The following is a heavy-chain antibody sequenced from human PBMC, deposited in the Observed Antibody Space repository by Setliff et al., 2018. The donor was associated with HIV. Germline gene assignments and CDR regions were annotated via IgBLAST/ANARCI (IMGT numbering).Heavy chain of an antibody. CDR3: ARGGWSYNFWSGYAFDI. CDR2: MNPNSGNT. V-gene: IGHV1-8*02. J-gene: IGHJ3*02. CDR1: GYTFTNYD. D-gene: IGHD3-3*01. Sequence: GASVKVSCKASGYTFTNYDINWVRQATGQGLEWMGWMNPNSGNTGYAQKFQGRVTMTRNTSISTAYMELSSLRSEDTAVYYCARGGWSYNFWSGYAFDIWGQGTMVT.